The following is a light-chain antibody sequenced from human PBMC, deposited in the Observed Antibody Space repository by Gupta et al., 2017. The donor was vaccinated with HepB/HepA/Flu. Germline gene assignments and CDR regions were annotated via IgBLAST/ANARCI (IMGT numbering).Light chain of an antibody. CDR1: ALPKQY. J-gene: IGLJ3*02. CDR2: KDT. V-gene: IGLV3-25*03. CDR3: QSAYSSGTLWV. Sequence: SCELTQPHSVSVSPGQTARISCSGDALPKQYAYWYQRKPGQTPVLLISKDTERPSGIPERFSASTSGTTVTLTISGVQAEDDADYYSQSAYSSGTLWVFGGGTKLTVL.